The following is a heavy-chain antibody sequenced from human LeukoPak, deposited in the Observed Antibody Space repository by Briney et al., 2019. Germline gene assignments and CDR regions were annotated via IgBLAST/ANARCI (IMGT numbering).Heavy chain of an antibody. CDR2: ISYSSGTK. CDR1: GFTFGSYS. V-gene: IGHV3-48*02. Sequence: PGGSLRLSCAASGFTFGSYSMNWVRQVPGKGLEWVSHISYSSGTKNFADSVKGRFSISRDNAKNSVFLQMNSLRDDDTGVYYCARERNWNFDYWGQGTLVAVSS. D-gene: IGHD1-1*01. CDR3: ARERNWNFDY. J-gene: IGHJ4*02.